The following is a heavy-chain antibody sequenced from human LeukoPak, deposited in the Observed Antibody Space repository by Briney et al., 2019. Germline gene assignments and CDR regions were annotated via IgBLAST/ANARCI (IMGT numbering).Heavy chain of an antibody. CDR1: GFTFSSCG. V-gene: IGHV3-21*01. CDR2: IGPTGTDR. D-gene: IGHD1-14*01. Sequence: GGSLRLSCAASGFTFSSCGFNWVRQVPGKGLEWVSSIGPTGTDRYYADSVRGRFTISRDNAKNSMYLQMDSLRDEDTAVYYCATETIGRHYDYWGQGTLLTVSS. CDR3: ATETIGRHYDY. J-gene: IGHJ4*02.